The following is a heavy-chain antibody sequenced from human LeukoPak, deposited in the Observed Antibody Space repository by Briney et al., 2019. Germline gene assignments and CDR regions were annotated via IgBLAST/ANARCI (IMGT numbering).Heavy chain of an antibody. V-gene: IGHV4-59*01. CDR1: GGXIRSYY. CDR3: ARGSLGRAVMFFDY. Sequence: SETLSLTCTVSGGXIRSYYWSWIRQPPGKGQEWLGYIYHSGSTNNNPSLKNRLTMSLDTSKNQFSLKLSSVTAADTAVYYCARGSLGRAVMFFDYWGQGTLVTVSS. CDR2: IYHSGST. J-gene: IGHJ4*02. D-gene: IGHD3-10*01.